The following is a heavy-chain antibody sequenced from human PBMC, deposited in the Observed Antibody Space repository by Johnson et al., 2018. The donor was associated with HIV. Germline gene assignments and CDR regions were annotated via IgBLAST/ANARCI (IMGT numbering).Heavy chain of an antibody. CDR3: ARGGGSWWGTEIDTFDI. CDR2: MSSGDNT. J-gene: IGHJ3*02. D-gene: IGHD1/OR15-1a*01. CDR1: GFSVSSNY. Sequence: VLLVESGGGLVQPGGSLRLSCATSGFSVSSNYMSWVRQAPGKGLEWVSVMSSGDNTHYADSVKGRFTISRDNSKNTLYLQMKSLRTEDTAVYYCARGGGSWWGTEIDTFDIWGQGTMVTVSS. V-gene: IGHV3-66*02.